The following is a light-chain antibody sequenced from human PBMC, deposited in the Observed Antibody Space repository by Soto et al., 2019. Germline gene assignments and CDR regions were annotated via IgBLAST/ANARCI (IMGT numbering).Light chain of an antibody. V-gene: IGKV3-20*01. Sequence: EIVLTQSPGTLSLSPGERATLSCRASQSVRSNYLAWYQQKPGQAPRLLIYGASSRATVIPDRFSGSGSGTDFTLTISRLEPEDFAVYYCQQYGNSPPRTFGQGTKLEIK. CDR3: QQYGNSPPRT. J-gene: IGKJ2*01. CDR1: QSVRSNY. CDR2: GAS.